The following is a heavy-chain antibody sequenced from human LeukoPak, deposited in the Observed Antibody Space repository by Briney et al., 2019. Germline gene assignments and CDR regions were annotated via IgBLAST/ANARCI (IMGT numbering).Heavy chain of an antibody. CDR2: IIPIFGTA. Sequence: ASVKVSCKASGGTFSSYAIGWVRQAPGQGLEWMGGIIPIFGTANYAQKFQGRVTITADESTSTAYMELSSLRSEDTAVYYCARGDQIRYFDWSRLGWFDPWGQGTLVTVSS. J-gene: IGHJ5*02. CDR1: GGTFSSYA. CDR3: ARGDQIRYFDWSRLGWFDP. V-gene: IGHV1-69*13. D-gene: IGHD3-9*01.